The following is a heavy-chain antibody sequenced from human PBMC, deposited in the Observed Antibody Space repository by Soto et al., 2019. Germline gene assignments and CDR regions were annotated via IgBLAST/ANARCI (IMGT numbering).Heavy chain of an antibody. Sequence: QLLEAGGGLVQPGGSLRLSCAASGFSFRDYGMSWVRQAPGKGLEWLSAIIGIGDTAYYADSVRGRFTISRDNSKNTVYLPLNDLGAGDTAIYYCAKDYDYGDSLPFDCWGQGTLVTVSS. CDR3: AKDYDYGDSLPFDC. D-gene: IGHD4-17*01. V-gene: IGHV3-23*01. CDR1: GFSFRDYG. J-gene: IGHJ4*02. CDR2: IIGIGDTA.